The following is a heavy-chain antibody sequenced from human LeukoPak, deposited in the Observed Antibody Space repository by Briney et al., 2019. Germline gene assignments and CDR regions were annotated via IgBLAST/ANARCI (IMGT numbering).Heavy chain of an antibody. Sequence: SETLPLTCTVSGGSISSSSYYWGWIRQPPGKGLEWIGSIYYSGSTYYNASLKSQVSISIDTSKNQFSLRLTSVTAADTAVYYCARQTGSGLFILPGGQGTLVTVSS. V-gene: IGHV4-39*01. D-gene: IGHD3/OR15-3a*01. J-gene: IGHJ4*02. CDR1: GGSISSSSYY. CDR3: ARQTGSGLFILP. CDR2: IYYSGST.